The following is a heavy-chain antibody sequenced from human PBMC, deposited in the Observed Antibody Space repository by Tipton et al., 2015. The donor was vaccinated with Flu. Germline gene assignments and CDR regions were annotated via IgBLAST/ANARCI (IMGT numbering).Heavy chain of an antibody. CDR3: ARHFCSSSSCSRGGGFDY. Sequence: TLSLTCTVSGGSISSGGYFWSWIRQHPGKGLEWIGYISYSGSPYYNPSLNSRVIISADTSKSQFSLSLISVTAADTAVYYCARHFCSSSSCSRGGGFDYWGQGTLVTVSS. V-gene: IGHV4-31*03. CDR2: ISYSGSP. D-gene: IGHD2-2*01. CDR1: GGSISSGGYF. J-gene: IGHJ4*02.